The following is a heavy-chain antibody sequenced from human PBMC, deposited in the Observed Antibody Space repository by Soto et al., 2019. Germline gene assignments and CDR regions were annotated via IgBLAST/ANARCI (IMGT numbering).Heavy chain of an antibody. CDR1: GGSFSGYY. D-gene: IGHD3-10*01. J-gene: IGHJ4*02. CDR3: ASSHGYGSYYFDY. CDR2: INHSGST. Sequence: PSETLSPTCAVYGGSFSGYYWSWIRQPPGKGLEWIGEINHSGSTNYNPSLKSRVTISVDTSKNQFSLKLSSVTAADTAVYYCASSHGYGSYYFDYWGQGTLVTVSS. V-gene: IGHV4-34*01.